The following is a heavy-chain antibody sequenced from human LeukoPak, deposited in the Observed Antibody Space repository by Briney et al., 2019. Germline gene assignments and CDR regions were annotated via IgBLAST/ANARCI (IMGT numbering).Heavy chain of an antibody. CDR2: IYYSGST. D-gene: IGHD3-22*01. CDR3: ARDTYYYDSSGYKYYFDY. J-gene: IGHJ4*02. Sequence: PSETLSLTCTVSGGSISSCYWSWIRQPPGKGLEWIGYIYYSGSTNYNPSLKSRVAISVDTSKNQFSLKLSSVTAADTAVYYCARDTYYYDSSGYKYYFDYWGQGTLVTVSS. V-gene: IGHV4-59*01. CDR1: GGSISSCY.